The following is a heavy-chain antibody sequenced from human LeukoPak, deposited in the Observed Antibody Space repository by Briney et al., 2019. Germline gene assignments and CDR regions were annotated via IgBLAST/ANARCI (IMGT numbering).Heavy chain of an antibody. Sequence: GGSLRLSCAASGFTFSSYGMHWVRQAPGKGLEWVAVISYDGSNKYYADSVKGRFTISRDNSKNTLYLQMNSLRAEDTAVYYCAKSGGFDFWSGYYWFEYWGQGTLVTVSS. D-gene: IGHD3-3*01. CDR1: GFTFSSYG. CDR2: ISYDGSNK. V-gene: IGHV3-30*18. J-gene: IGHJ4*02. CDR3: AKSGGFDFWSGYYWFEY.